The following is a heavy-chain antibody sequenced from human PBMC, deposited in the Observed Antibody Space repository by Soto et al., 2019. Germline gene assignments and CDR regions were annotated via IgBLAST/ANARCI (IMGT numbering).Heavy chain of an antibody. D-gene: IGHD3-22*01. CDR3: TRHHPHHYDSSGYFDY. V-gene: IGHV4-39*01. J-gene: IGHJ4*02. Sequence: PSETLSLTCTVSDGSISTSSYYGGWIRQSPGKGLEWIGTIFYTGRTYYNPSLESRVTLSVDTSKNQFSLHLTSVTAADTAVYYCTRHHPHHYDSSGYFDYWGQGTLVTVSS. CDR2: IFYTGRT. CDR1: DGSISTSSYY.